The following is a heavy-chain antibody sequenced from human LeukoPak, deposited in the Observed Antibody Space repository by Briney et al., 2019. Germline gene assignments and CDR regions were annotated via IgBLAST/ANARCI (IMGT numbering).Heavy chain of an antibody. J-gene: IGHJ5*01. V-gene: IGHV4-59*01. CDR2: IYYSGST. CDR1: DGSFSGYY. D-gene: IGHD6-19*01. Sequence: SETLSLTCAVYDGSFSGYYWSWIRQPPGKGLEWIGYIYYSGSTNYNPSLKSRVTISVDTSKNQFSLKLSSVTAADTAVYYCARDVRAVAGTNWFDPWGQGTLVTVSS. CDR3: ARDVRAVAGTNWFDP.